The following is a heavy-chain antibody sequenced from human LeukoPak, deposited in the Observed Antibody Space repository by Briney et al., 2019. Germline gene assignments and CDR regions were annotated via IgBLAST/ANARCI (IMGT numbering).Heavy chain of an antibody. J-gene: IGHJ5*02. Sequence: PSETLSLTCTVSGGSINSGGYYWSWIRQHPGKGLEWIGNIDYSGSTYYNPALKSRVTISVDRSKNQFSLKMSSVTAADTAVYYCARAYDYGDSNWFDPWGQGTLVTVSS. V-gene: IGHV4-31*03. CDR2: IDYSGST. CDR1: GGSINSGGYY. CDR3: ARAYDYGDSNWFDP. D-gene: IGHD4-17*01.